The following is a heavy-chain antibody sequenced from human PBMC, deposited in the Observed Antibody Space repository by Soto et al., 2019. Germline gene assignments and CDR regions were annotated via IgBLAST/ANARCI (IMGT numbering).Heavy chain of an antibody. V-gene: IGHV4-34*01. CDR2: IDDSEST. Sequence: QEQLQQWGAGLLKPSETLSLTCVVYGGAFSGFYWTWIRQPPGKGLEWIGEIDDSESTNYNPPLKSRVTISVDTSKNQVSLKLSSVTAADTAVYYCARGRSSWYRRGSYYYYGMDVWGQGTAVTVSS. CDR1: GGAFSGFY. CDR3: ARGRSSWYRRGSYYYYGMDV. D-gene: IGHD6-13*01. J-gene: IGHJ6*02.